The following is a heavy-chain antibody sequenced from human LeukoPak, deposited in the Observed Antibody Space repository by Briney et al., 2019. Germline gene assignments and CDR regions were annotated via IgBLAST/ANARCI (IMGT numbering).Heavy chain of an antibody. D-gene: IGHD5-18*01. V-gene: IGHV1-18*01. CDR3: ARGDVDTAMGDFDY. CDR2: MSAYNGNT. J-gene: IGHJ4*02. CDR1: GYTFISYG. Sequence: ASVKVSCTASGYTFISYGINWVRQAPGQGLEWMGWMSAYNGNTNYAQKVQARVTMTTHTSTSKTYMELRSLRSHDPAVYYSARGDVDTAMGDFDYWGQGTLVTVSS.